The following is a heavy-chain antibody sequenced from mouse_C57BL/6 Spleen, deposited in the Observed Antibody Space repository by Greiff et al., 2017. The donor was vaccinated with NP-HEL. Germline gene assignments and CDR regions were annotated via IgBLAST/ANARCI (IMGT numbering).Heavy chain of an antibody. V-gene: IGHV1-26*01. Sequence: EVQLQQSGPELVKPGASVKISCKASGYTFTDYYMNWVKQSHGKSLEWIGDINPNNGGTSYNQKFKGKATLTVDKSSSTAYMELRSLTSEDSAVYYCARPSSLLSYYFDYWGQGTTLTVSS. J-gene: IGHJ2*01. CDR1: GYTFTDYY. CDR2: INPNNGGT. CDR3: ARPSSLLSYYFDY. D-gene: IGHD2-1*01.